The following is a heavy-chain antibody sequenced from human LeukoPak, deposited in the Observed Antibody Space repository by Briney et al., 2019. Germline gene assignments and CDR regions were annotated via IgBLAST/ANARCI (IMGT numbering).Heavy chain of an antibody. D-gene: IGHD5-24*01. CDR2: TKQDGNEI. Sequence: GGSLRLSCGASGFSFSNYRMSWVRQAPGKGLEWVADTKQDGNEIYYVDSVKSRFTISRDNAKNSLYLQMNSLRAEDTAVYYCAKGDMAAFNMWGQGTMVTVSS. CDR3: AKGDMAAFNM. CDR1: GFSFSNYR. J-gene: IGHJ3*02. V-gene: IGHV3-7*01.